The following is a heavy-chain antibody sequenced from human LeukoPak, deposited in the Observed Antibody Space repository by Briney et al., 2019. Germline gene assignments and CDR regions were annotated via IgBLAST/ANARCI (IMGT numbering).Heavy chain of an antibody. CDR1: GFTFSSYG. Sequence: PGGSLRLSCAASGFTFSSYGMHWVRQAPGKGLEWVAFIRYDGSNKYYADSVKGRFTISRDNSKNTLYLQMNSLRAEDTAVYYCAKGGPGTTRRHWFDPWGQGTLVTVSS. CDR2: IRYDGSNK. D-gene: IGHD1-7*01. CDR3: AKGGPGTTRRHWFDP. J-gene: IGHJ5*02. V-gene: IGHV3-30*02.